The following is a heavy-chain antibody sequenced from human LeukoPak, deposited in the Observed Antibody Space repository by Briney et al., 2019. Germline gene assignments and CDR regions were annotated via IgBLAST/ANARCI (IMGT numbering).Heavy chain of an antibody. CDR2: ISSTGRT. Sequence: PSQTLSLTCAVSGGSISSSSSYWGWIRQPPRKGLEWIGRISSTGRTDYNPSLTSRVTISVDTSKNQLSMKLSSVTAADTAVYYCAKGAGPPWFDPWGQGTLVTVSS. CDR1: GGSISSSSSY. V-gene: IGHV4-39*07. J-gene: IGHJ5*02. CDR3: AKGAGPPWFDP. D-gene: IGHD6-19*01.